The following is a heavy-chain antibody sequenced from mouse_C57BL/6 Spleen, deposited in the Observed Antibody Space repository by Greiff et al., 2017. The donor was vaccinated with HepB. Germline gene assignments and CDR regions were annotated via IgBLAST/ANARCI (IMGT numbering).Heavy chain of an antibody. CDR1: GYTFTSYW. J-gene: IGHJ1*03. D-gene: IGHD1-1*01. Sequence: QVQLQQPGAELVKPGASVKLSCKASGYTFTSYWMHWVKQRPGRGLEWIGRIEPNSGGTKYNEKFKSKATLTVDKPSSTAYMQLSSLTSEDSAVYYCARSGGSSYWYFDVWGTGTTVTVSS. CDR2: IEPNSGGT. CDR3: ARSGGSSYWYFDV. V-gene: IGHV1-72*01.